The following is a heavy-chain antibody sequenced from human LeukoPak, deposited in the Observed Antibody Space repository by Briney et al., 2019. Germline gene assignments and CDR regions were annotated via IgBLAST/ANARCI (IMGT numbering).Heavy chain of an antibody. CDR3: AIGSSWQQLDY. J-gene: IGHJ4*02. D-gene: IGHD6-13*01. CDR1: GYTFTGYY. CDR2: INPNSGGT. Sequence: GASVRLSCTAAGYTFTGYYMHWGGQASGHALSWMGWINPNSGGTNYAQKFQGWVTMTRDTSISTAYMELSRLRSDDTAVYYCAIGSSWQQLDYWGQGTLVTVSS. V-gene: IGHV1-2*04.